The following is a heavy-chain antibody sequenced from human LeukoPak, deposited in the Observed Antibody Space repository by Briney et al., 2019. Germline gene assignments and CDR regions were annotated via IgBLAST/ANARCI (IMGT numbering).Heavy chain of an antibody. CDR2: VSGYNHNT. J-gene: IGHJ4*02. Sequence: ASVKVSCKASGYTFTRYGVSWVRQAPGQGLEWVGWVSGYNHNTNYAHKLQGRVTMTTDTSTSTAYMELRSLTSDDTAMYYCARGGGRDSGREDDYWGQGTLVTVSS. CDR1: GYTFTRYG. V-gene: IGHV1-18*01. D-gene: IGHD1-26*01. CDR3: ARGGGRDSGREDDY.